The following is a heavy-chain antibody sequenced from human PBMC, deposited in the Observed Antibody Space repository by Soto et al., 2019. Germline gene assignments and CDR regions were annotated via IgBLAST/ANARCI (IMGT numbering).Heavy chain of an antibody. Sequence: QLVESGGGLVKPGGSLALSCAGSGFAFTNVWLHWVRQAPGKGLEWVGRIKSKPDGETTDYAAPVKGSFTISRDDSTNTLYMKMNSRQNEDSGLYDCNTYYDCGGGHSPVWGQGTLVTVSS. D-gene: IGHD3-3*01. CDR2: IKSKPDGETT. J-gene: IGHJ4*02. V-gene: IGHV3-15*07. CDR3: NTYYDCGGGHSPV. CDR1: GFAFTNVW.